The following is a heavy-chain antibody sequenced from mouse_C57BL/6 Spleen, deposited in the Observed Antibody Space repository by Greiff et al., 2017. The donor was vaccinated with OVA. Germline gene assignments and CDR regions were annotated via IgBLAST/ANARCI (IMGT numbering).Heavy chain of an antibody. CDR3: ARDGAYGNYVGDY. Sequence: EVQRVESGGGLVKPGGSLKLSCAASGFTFSSYAMSWVRQTPEKRLEWVATISDGGSYTYYPDNVKGRFTISRDNAKNNLYLQMSHLKSEDTAMYYCARDGAYGNYVGDYWGQGTTLTVSS. D-gene: IGHD2-1*01. CDR2: ISDGGSYT. V-gene: IGHV5-4*01. J-gene: IGHJ2*01. CDR1: GFTFSSYA.